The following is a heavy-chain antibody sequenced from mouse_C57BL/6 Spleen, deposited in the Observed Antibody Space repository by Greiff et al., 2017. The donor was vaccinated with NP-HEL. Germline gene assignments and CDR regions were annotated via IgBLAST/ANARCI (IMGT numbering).Heavy chain of an antibody. Sequence: QVQLQQSGPELVRPGVSVKISCKASGYTFTSYWMHWVKQRPGQGLEWIGYINPSSGYTKYNQKFKDKATLTADKSSSTAYMQLSSLTYEDSAVYYCARSYDYDGPPFAYWGQGTLVTVSA. CDR2: INPSSGYT. J-gene: IGHJ3*01. V-gene: IGHV1-7*01. CDR3: ARSYDYDGPPFAY. D-gene: IGHD2-4*01. CDR1: GYTFTSYW.